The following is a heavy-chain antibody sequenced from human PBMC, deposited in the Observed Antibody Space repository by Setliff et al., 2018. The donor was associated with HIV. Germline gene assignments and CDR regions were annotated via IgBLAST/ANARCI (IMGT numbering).Heavy chain of an antibody. D-gene: IGHD3-22*01. V-gene: IGHV1-69*13. CDR3: ARAGTITLIGWLDP. Sequence: SVKVSCKASGYTFNNYAINWVRQAPGQGLEWVGGIIPFFGTTEIEQKFQGRVKITADESKSTAYLELSSLRSEDTAVYYCARAGTITLIGWLDPWGQGTQVTVSS. J-gene: IGHJ5*02. CDR2: IIPFFGTT. CDR1: GYTFNNYA.